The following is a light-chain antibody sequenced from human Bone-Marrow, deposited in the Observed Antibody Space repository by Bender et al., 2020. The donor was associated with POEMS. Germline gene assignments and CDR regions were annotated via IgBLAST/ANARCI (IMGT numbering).Light chain of an antibody. CDR2: GYN. J-gene: IGLJ3*02. CDR3: QSYDNSLGGWV. Sequence: QSVLTQPPSASGTPGQRVTISCSGSTSNIGSGYDINWYQHLPGTAPKLLIYGYNNRPSGVPDRFSGSKSGTSASLAITGLQAEDEGDYYCQSYDNSLGGWVFGGGTKPTVL. CDR1: TSNIGSGYD. V-gene: IGLV1-40*01.